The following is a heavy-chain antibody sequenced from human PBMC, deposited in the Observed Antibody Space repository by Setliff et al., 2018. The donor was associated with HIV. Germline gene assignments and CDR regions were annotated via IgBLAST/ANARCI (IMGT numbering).Heavy chain of an antibody. J-gene: IGHJ5*02. CDR1: GGSITSGGDS. D-gene: IGHD3-22*01. Sequence: SETLSLTCTVSGGSITSGGDSWSWIRQHPGKGLKWIGYISYSGITYYDPSLKSRVTISVDSSKNQFSLKLSSVTAADTAVYYCARGLAYYSENTDYYYVSAGFDPWGPGTLVTVSS. CDR2: ISYSGIT. CDR3: ARGLAYYSENTDYYYVSAGFDP. V-gene: IGHV4-31*03.